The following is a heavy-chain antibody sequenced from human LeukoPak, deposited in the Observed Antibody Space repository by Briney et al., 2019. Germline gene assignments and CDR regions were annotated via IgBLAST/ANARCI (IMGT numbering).Heavy chain of an antibody. CDR2: IRQDGGEE. CDR1: GFTFSSYW. D-gene: IGHD3-22*01. V-gene: IGHV3-7*01. Sequence: GGSLRLSCAASGFTFSSYWMSWVRQAPGNGLKWVANIRQDGGEEYYVDSVGGRFTISRDNAKNSLYLQMNSLRAEDTAVYYCAREVGGVVVVGGGQGTLVTASS. CDR3: AREVGGVVVVG. J-gene: IGHJ4*02.